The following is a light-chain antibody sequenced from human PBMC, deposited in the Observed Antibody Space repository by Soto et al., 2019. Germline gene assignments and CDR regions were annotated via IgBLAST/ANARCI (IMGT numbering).Light chain of an antibody. J-gene: IGLJ2*01. CDR2: GNT. Sequence: QSVLTQPPSVSGAPGQRVTISCTGSSSNTGAGYDVHWYQQLPGTAPKLLIYGNTNRPSGVPDRFSGSKSGTSASLAITGLQAEDEADYYCQSYDNSLGVVFGGGTKVTVL. V-gene: IGLV1-40*01. CDR1: SSNTGAGYD. CDR3: QSYDNSLGVV.